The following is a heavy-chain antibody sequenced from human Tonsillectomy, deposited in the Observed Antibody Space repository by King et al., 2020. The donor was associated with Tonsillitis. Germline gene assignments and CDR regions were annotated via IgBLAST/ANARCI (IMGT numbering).Heavy chain of an antibody. CDR3: TRSRYRASSADC. D-gene: IGHD1-26*01. CDR2: INSDGSTT. Sequence: VQLVESGGGLVQPGGSLRLSCAASGFTFSSYWMHWVRQDPGKGLVWVSRINSDGSTTSYADSVKGRFTISRDNAKNTLYVQINSLRAEDTAVYYCTRSRYRASSADCWGQGTLVTVSS. CDR1: GFTFSSYW. J-gene: IGHJ4*02. V-gene: IGHV3-74*01.